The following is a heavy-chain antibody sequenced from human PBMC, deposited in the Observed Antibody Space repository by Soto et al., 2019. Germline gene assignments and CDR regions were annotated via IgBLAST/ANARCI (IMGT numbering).Heavy chain of an antibody. J-gene: IGHJ4*02. CDR1: GGSISDQY. D-gene: IGHD3-22*01. CDR3: ARLWHYSDSSGYYTFDY. CDR2: IYNGGRT. Sequence: PSETLSLTCTVSGGSISDQYYMWIRQSPGKGLEYIGYIYNGGRTDYNPSRKSRVIISVDTSKNQFSLTLTSVTAADQAVYYCARLWHYSDSSGYYTFDYWAQGSLVTVSS. V-gene: IGHV4-59*11.